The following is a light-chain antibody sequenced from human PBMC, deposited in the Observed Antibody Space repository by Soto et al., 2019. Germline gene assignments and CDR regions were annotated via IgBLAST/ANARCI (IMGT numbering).Light chain of an antibody. CDR2: RVI. J-gene: IGLJ3*02. CDR1: SSDIGRYDY. CDR3: GSYTSATTWV. V-gene: IGLV2-14*03. Sequence: QSALTQPASESGSPGQSITISCTGTSSDIGRYDYVSWYQQFPGKAPKLMIYRVINRPSGVSDRFSGSKSGNSASLSISGLQPEDEASYFCGSYTSATTWVFGGGTKLTVL.